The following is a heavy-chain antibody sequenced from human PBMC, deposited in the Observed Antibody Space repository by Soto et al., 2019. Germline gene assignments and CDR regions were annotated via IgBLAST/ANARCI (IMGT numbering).Heavy chain of an antibody. V-gene: IGHV3-53*01. J-gene: IGHJ4*02. D-gene: IGHD4-17*01. CDR2: IYSAGSI. CDR1: GFIISTNF. Sequence: GGSLRLSYAASGFIISTNFMSWVRQAPGKGLEWVSVIYSAGSIYYADSVKGRFTISRDNSKNTLSLQMNSLRAEDTAVYYCARVPYYGAAVDYWGQGTLVTVSS. CDR3: ARVPYYGAAVDY.